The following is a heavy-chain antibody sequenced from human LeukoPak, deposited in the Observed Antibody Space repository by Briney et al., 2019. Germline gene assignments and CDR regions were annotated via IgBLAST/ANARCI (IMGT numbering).Heavy chain of an antibody. V-gene: IGHV3-74*01. CDR1: GFTFRNKW. CDR3: ARPSYYDFWSGYYH. Sequence: GGSLRHSCAASGFTFRNKWMHWVRQAPGKGPVWVSRINSDGSITNYADSVKGRFTISRDNAKNTVYLQMNSLRAEDTAVYYCARPSYYDFWSGYYHWGQGTLVTVSS. J-gene: IGHJ5*02. D-gene: IGHD3-3*01. CDR2: INSDGSIT.